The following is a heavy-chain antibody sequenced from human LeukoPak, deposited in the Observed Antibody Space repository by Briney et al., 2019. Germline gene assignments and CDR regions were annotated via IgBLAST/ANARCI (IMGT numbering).Heavy chain of an antibody. CDR2: INPNSGGT. J-gene: IGHJ5*02. CDR3: ARDGSSRSSWYDA. CDR1: GYTFTGYY. V-gene: IGHV1-2*02. Sequence: GASVKVSCKASGYTFTGYYMHWVREAPGQGLEWMGWINPNSGGTNYAQKFQGRVTMTRDTSTSTVYMELSSLRSEDTAVYYCARDGSSRSSWYDAWGQGTLVTVSS. D-gene: IGHD6-13*01.